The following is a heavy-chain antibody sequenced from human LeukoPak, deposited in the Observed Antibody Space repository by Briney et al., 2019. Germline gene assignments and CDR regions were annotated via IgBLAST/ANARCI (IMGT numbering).Heavy chain of an antibody. V-gene: IGHV3-9*01. Sequence: GGSLRLSCAASGFTFDDYAMHWVRQAPGKGLEWVSGISCNSGSIGYADSVKGRFTISRDNAKNSLYLQMNSLRAEDTALYYCAKVTRRSSWLWDAFDIWGQGTMVTVSS. D-gene: IGHD6-13*01. CDR2: ISCNSGSI. J-gene: IGHJ3*02. CDR1: GFTFDDYA. CDR3: AKVTRRSSWLWDAFDI.